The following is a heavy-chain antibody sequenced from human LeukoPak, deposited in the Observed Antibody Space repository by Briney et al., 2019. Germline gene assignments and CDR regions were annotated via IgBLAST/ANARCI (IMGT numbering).Heavy chain of an antibody. CDR1: GFTFSSYA. Sequence: GGSLRLSCAASGFTFSSYAMSWVRPPPGKGLEWVSAISGSGGSTYYADSVKGRFTISRDNSKNTLYLQMNSLRAEDTAVYYCATLSGSYGDAFDIWGQGTMVTVSS. J-gene: IGHJ3*02. CDR3: ATLSGSYGDAFDI. V-gene: IGHV3-23*01. D-gene: IGHD1-26*01. CDR2: ISGSGGST.